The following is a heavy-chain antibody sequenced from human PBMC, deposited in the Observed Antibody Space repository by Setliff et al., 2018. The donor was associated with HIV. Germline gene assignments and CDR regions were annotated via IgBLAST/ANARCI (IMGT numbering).Heavy chain of an antibody. Sequence: PGESLKISCKGSGYSFTSYWIGWVRQMPGKGLEWMGIIYPGDSDTRYSPSFQGQVTISVDKSISTAYLQWSSLKASDTAMYYCARAYGSGSYYNLGGFDPWGQGTLVTVSS. CDR1: GYSFTSYW. V-gene: IGHV5-51*01. CDR3: ARAYGSGSYYNLGGFDP. J-gene: IGHJ5*02. CDR2: IYPGDSDT. D-gene: IGHD3-10*01.